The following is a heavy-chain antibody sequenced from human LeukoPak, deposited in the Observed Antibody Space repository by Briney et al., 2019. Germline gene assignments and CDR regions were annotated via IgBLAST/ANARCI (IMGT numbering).Heavy chain of an antibody. V-gene: IGHV4-4*07. CDR3: ARDKNEYSSSDWFDP. D-gene: IGHD6-6*01. CDR1: GGSISSYY. J-gene: IGHJ5*02. CDR2: IYTSGST. Sequence: PSETLSLTCTVSGGSISSYYWSWIRQPAGKGLEWIGRIYTSGSTNYNPSLKSRVTMSVDTSKNQFSLKLSSVTAADTAVYYCARDKNEYSSSDWFDPWGQGTLVTVSS.